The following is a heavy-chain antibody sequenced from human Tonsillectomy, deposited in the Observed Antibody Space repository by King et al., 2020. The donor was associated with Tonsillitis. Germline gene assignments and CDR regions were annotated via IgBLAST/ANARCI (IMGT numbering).Heavy chain of an antibody. CDR1: GFTFSNYA. Sequence: VQLVESGGGLVQPGGSLRLSCAASGFTFSNYAMSWVRQAPGKGLEWVSAFCVSGGSTFYADSVKGRVTFSRDNPNNTLYLQMNSLRAEDTAVYYCAKGVWFGELLCFDYWGQGTLVTVSS. V-gene: IGHV3-23*04. D-gene: IGHD3-10*01. CDR2: FCVSGGST. J-gene: IGHJ4*02. CDR3: AKGVWFGELLCFDY.